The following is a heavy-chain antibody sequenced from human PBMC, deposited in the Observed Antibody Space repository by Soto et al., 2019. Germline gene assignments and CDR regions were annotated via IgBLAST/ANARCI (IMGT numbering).Heavy chain of an antibody. CDR3: ARLGSDYAGSAFYGMDV. CDR1: GYSFTTYW. D-gene: IGHD4-17*01. CDR2: IYPGDSDT. V-gene: IGHV5-51*01. J-gene: IGHJ6*02. Sequence: GESLKISCKGSGYSFTTYWIGWVRQMPGKGLEWMGIIYPGDSDTRYSPSFQGQVTISADKSISTAYLQWSSLKASDTAMYYCARLGSDYAGSAFYGMDVWGQGTTVTVSS.